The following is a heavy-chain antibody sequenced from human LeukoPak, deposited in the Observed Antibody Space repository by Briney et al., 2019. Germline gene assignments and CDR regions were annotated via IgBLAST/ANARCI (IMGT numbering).Heavy chain of an antibody. CDR2: INHSGST. Sequence: SETLSLTCAVYGGAFSDHYWGWIRQPPGKGLEWIGEINHSGSTNYNPSLKSRVTISVDTSKNQFSLKLNSVTAADTAVYYCARRADPIGGRANLLAARQAGFDPWGRGLLVAVSS. J-gene: IGHJ5*02. CDR3: ARRADPIGGRANLLAARQAGFDP. D-gene: IGHD6-6*01. V-gene: IGHV4-34*01. CDR1: GGAFSDHY.